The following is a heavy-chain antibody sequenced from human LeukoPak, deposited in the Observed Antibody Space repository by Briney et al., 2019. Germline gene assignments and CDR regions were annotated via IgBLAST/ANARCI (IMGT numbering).Heavy chain of an antibody. D-gene: IGHD6-19*01. CDR3: ARDGHSSGWYGGNWFDP. Sequence: ASVKVSCKASGYTFTSYGISWVRQAPGQGLEWMGWISAYNGNTNYAQKLQGRVTMTTDTSTSTAYMELRSLRSDDTAAYYCARDGHSSGWYGGNWFDPWGQGTLVTVSS. CDR2: ISAYNGNT. J-gene: IGHJ5*02. CDR1: GYTFTSYG. V-gene: IGHV1-18*01.